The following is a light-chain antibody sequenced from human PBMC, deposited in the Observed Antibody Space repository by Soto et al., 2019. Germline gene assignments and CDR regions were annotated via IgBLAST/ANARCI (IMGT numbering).Light chain of an antibody. Sequence: QSALTQPASVSGSPGQSSTISCTGISGDVGAYNYVSWYQQHPGKAPKLMIYEVSNRPSGVSDRFSGSKSGNTAPLTISGLQAEDEAYYYCSSYTSSTTRVFGGGTKLTVL. CDR3: SSYTSSTTRV. V-gene: IGLV2-14*01. CDR1: SGDVGAYNY. CDR2: EVS. J-gene: IGLJ3*02.